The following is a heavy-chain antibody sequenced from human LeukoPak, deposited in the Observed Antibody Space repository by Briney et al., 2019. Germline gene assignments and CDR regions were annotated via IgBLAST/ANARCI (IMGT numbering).Heavy chain of an antibody. CDR2: IKQDGREK. Sequence: GGTLRLSCAASGFTFSRDWIRGVRQAPGKGGEGVADIKQDGREKYYVDSVKGRFTISRDNAKNSLYLQMNSLRGEDTAVYYCVRVSSTNAVCYGFDYWGQGTLVTVSS. CDR3: VRVSSTNAVCYGFDY. J-gene: IGHJ4*02. CDR1: GFTFSRDW. D-gene: IGHD2-8*01. V-gene: IGHV3-7*01.